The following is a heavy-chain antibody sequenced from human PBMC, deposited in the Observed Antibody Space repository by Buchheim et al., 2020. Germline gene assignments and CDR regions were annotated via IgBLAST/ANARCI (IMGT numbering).Heavy chain of an antibody. CDR3: ADSTGTTSRKYCSGMDV. Sequence: EVQLLESGGGLVQPGGSLRLSCAASGFTFSSYSMSWVRQAPGKGLEWVSAISGSGGSPYYADSVKGRFTLSRDHSKNTLYLQMNSLRAEDTAVYYGADSTGTTSRKYCSGMDVWGQGTT. J-gene: IGHJ6*02. D-gene: IGHD1-7*01. CDR2: ISGSGGSP. CDR1: GFTFSSYS. V-gene: IGHV3-23*01.